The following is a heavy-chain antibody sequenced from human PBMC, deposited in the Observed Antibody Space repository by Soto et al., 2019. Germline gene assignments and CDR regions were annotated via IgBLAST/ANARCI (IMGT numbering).Heavy chain of an antibody. CDR2: VKSDGSII. D-gene: IGHD2-15*01. CDR1: EFTFSSSW. Sequence: LGLSCVVSEFTFSSSWMHWVRQGPGKGRVWVSRVKSDGSIINYADPVKGRFTAYRDNAKTMLYLQMHRLRVEDTARYYRVTGWSEHWGQGTLGSVSS. V-gene: IGHV3-74*01. CDR3: VTGWSEH. J-gene: IGHJ1*01.